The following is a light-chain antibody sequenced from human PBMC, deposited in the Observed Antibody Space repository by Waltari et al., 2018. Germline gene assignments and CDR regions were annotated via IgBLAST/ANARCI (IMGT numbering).Light chain of an antibody. CDR2: DGT. V-gene: IGLV2-11*01. Sequence: QSALTQPRSVSGSPGQSVTISCTGTSGNVGGYDYVSWYQQHPGKAPTLMIYDGTKRPRGGPDRVAGSKAGNTAFLTISGLQAEDEADYHGYSYAGGYTFVFGPGTKLAVL. CDR3: YSYAGGYTFV. J-gene: IGLJ2*01. CDR1: SGNVGGYDY.